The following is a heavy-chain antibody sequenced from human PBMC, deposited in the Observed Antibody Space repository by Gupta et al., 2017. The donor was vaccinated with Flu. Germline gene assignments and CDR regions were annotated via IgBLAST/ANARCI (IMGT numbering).Heavy chain of an antibody. J-gene: IGHJ4*02. CDR2: IWYDGSNK. CDR1: GFTFSSYG. Sequence: QVQLVESGGGVVQPGRSLRLSCAASGFTFSSYGMHWVRQAPGKGLEWVAVIWYDGSNKYYADSVKGRFTISRDNSKNTLYLQMNSLRAEDTAVYYCAREYSSGWYPPDYWGQGTLVTVSS. D-gene: IGHD6-19*01. CDR3: AREYSSGWYPPDY. V-gene: IGHV3-33*01.